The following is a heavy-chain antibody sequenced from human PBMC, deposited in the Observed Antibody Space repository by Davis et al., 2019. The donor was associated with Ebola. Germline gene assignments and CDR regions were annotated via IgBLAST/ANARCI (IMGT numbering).Heavy chain of an antibody. D-gene: IGHD3-9*01. CDR3: ARGVGYFDWLLSPYYYYGMDV. CDR1: GGSISSYY. V-gene: IGHV4-34*01. J-gene: IGHJ6*02. CDR2: INYSGST. Sequence: MPSETLSLTCTVSGGSISSYYWSWIRQPPGKGLEWIGEINYSGSTNYNPSLKSRVTISVDTSKNQFSLKLSSVTAADTAVYYCARGVGYFDWLLSPYYYYGMDVWGQGTTVTVSS.